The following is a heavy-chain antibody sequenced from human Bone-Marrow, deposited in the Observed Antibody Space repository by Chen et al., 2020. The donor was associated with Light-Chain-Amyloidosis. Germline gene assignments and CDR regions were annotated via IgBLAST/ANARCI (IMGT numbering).Heavy chain of an antibody. D-gene: IGHD3-9*01. Sequence: EVQLVESGGGLLQRGGSLRLSCAASGFAFSSYAMSWVRQAPGKGLEWVSTISGGGGSRYYGDSVKGRLTISSDSSKRALFQQMNSLRAEDTAVYYCAKDISYDDILPGYPADAFDIWGQGTMVTVSS. J-gene: IGHJ3*02. V-gene: IGHV3-23*04. CDR1: GFAFSSYA. CDR2: ISGGGGSR. CDR3: AKDISYDDILPGYPADAFDI.